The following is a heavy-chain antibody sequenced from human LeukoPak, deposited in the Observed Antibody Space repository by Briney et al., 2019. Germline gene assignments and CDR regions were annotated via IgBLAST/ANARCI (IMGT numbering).Heavy chain of an antibody. CDR2: INPNSGGT. V-gene: IGHV1-2*02. J-gene: IGHJ4*02. Sequence: GASVKVSCKASGYTFTGYYMHWVRQAPGQGLEWMGWINPNSGGTNYAQKFQGRVTMTRDTSISTAYMELSRLRPDDTAVYYCAKKAIAARPGGLGYWGQGTLVTVSS. CDR3: AKKAIAARPGGLGY. CDR1: GYTFTGYY. D-gene: IGHD6-6*01.